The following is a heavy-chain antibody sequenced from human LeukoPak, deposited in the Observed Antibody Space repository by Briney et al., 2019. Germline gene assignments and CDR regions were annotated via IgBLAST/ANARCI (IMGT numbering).Heavy chain of an antibody. CDR3: ARARPAAMGKGYNWFDP. J-gene: IGHJ5*02. CDR2: INPNSGGT. CDR1: GYTFTGYY. V-gene: IGHV1-2*02. Sequence: ASVKVSCKASGYTFTGYYMHWVRQAPGQGLEWMGWINPNSGGTNYAQKFQGRVTMTRDTSTSTVYMELSSLRSEDTAVYYCARARPAAMGKGYNWFDPWGQGTLVTVSS. D-gene: IGHD5-18*01.